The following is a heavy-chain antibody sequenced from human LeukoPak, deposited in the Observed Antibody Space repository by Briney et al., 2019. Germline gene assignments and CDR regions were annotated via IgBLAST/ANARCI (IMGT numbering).Heavy chain of an antibody. CDR1: GGSFSGYY. CDR2: INHSGST. CDR3: AGSTELYSRCFDY. D-gene: IGHD6-13*01. Sequence: SETLSLTCAVYGGSFSGYYWSWIRQPPGKGLEWIGEINHSGSTNYNPSLKSRVTISVDTSKNQFSLKLSSVTAADTAVYYCAGSTELYSRCFDYWGQGTLVTVSS. V-gene: IGHV4-34*01. J-gene: IGHJ4*02.